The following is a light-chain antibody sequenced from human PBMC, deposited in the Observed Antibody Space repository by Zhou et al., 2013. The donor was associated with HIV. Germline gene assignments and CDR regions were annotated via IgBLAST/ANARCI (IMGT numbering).Light chain of an antibody. Sequence: EIVMTQSPVTLSVSPGERATLSCRASQSVSSSYLAWYQQKPGQAPRLLIYGASSRATGIPDRFSGSGSGTDFTLTISRLEPEDFAVYYCQHYGSSPTFGPGTKVDIK. CDR3: QHYGSSPT. J-gene: IGKJ3*01. CDR2: GAS. V-gene: IGKV3-20*01. CDR1: QSVSSSY.